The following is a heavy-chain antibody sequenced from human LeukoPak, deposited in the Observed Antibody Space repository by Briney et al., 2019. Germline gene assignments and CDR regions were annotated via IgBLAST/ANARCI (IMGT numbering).Heavy chain of an antibody. J-gene: IGHJ4*02. Sequence: PGGSLRLSCAASGFTVSLYYMTWVRQAPGKGLEWVSVIYSGGPTYYADSVKGRFTISRDNAKNSLYLQMNSLRAEDTAVYYCARGGSTSSDYWGQGTLVTVSS. D-gene: IGHD2-2*01. CDR1: GFTVSLYY. CDR3: ARGGSTSSDY. CDR2: IYSGGPT. V-gene: IGHV3-53*01.